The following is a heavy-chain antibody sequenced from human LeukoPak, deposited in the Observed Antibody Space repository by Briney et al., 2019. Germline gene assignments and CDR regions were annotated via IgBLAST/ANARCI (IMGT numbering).Heavy chain of an antibody. CDR2: ISGSGGST. V-gene: IGHV3-23*01. CDR3: AKDSVVVTAIRVGYYFDY. J-gene: IGHJ4*02. CDR1: GFTFSSYA. D-gene: IGHD2-21*02. Sequence: GGSLRLSCAASGFTFSSYAMSWVRQAPRKGLEWVSAISGSGGSTYYADSVKGRFTISRENSKNTLYLQMNSLRAEETAVYYCAKDSVVVTAIRVGYYFDYWGQGTLVTVSS.